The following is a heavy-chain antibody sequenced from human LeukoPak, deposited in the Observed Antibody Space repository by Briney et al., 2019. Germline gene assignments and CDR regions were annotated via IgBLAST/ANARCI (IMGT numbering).Heavy chain of an antibody. D-gene: IGHD6-6*01. CDR3: ARKSKSSSSANYWYFDL. Sequence: KPSETLSLTCAVYGGSFSGYYWSWIRQPPGKGLEWIGEINHSGSTNYKPSLKSRVTISVDTSKNQFSLKLSSVTAADTAVYYCARKSKSSSSANYWYFDLWGRGTLVTVSS. V-gene: IGHV4-34*01. CDR2: INHSGST. J-gene: IGHJ2*01. CDR1: GGSFSGYY.